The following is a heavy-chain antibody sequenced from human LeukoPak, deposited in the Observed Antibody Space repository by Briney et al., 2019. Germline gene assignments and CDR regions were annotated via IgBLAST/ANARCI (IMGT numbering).Heavy chain of an antibody. CDR3: ARYATSSGSRWLEP. CDR1: GFTLSSYW. Sequence: GGSLRLSCAASGFTLSSYWMSWVRQAPGKGLEWVAHIKQDGSDKYYVDSVKGRFTISRDNAKNSLYLQMNSLRAGDTAVYYCARYATSSGSRWLEPWGQGTLVTVSS. V-gene: IGHV3-7*01. CDR2: IKQDGSDK. J-gene: IGHJ5*02. D-gene: IGHD6-19*01.